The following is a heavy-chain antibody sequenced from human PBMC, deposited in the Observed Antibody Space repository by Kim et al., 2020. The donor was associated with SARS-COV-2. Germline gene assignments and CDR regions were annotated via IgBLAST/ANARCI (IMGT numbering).Heavy chain of an antibody. Sequence: IYNPDPVKSRFTISRDDAKNSVYLQMNSLRDEDTAVYFCARVWQWNSVWYGGGQGTLVTVSS. J-gene: IGHJ4*02. CDR3: ARVWQWNSVWYG. CDR2: I. D-gene: IGHD6-19*01. V-gene: IGHV3-48*02.